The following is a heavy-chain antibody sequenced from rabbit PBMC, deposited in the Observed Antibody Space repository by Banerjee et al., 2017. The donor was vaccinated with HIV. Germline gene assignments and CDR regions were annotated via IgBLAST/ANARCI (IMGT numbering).Heavy chain of an antibody. CDR3: AREVEIYGGYAGSGYPTYGMDL. D-gene: IGHD4-2*01. Sequence: QEQLVESGGGLVKPGASLTLTCIASGVSFSVNSYMCWVRQAPGKGLEWIACIDSGGSGFTYFASWANGRFPISKTSSTTVTLQMASLTAAGTATYFCAREVEIYGGYAGSGYPTYGMDLWGQGTLVTVS. CDR2: IDSGGSGFT. CDR1: GVSFSVNSY. V-gene: IGHV1S45*01. J-gene: IGHJ6*01.